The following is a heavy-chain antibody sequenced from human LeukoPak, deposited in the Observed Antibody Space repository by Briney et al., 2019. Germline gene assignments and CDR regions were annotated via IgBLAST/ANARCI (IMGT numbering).Heavy chain of an antibody. CDR2: IYYSGST. CDR1: GGSISSSSYY. Sequence: SETLSLTCTVSGGSISSSSYYWGWIRQPPGKGPEWIGSIYYSGSTNYNPSLKSRVTISVDTSKNQFSLKLSSVTAADTAVYYCARSISDRRYYYYYMDVWGKGTTVTVSS. V-gene: IGHV4-39*07. CDR3: ARSISDRRYYYYYMDV. D-gene: IGHD3-10*01. J-gene: IGHJ6*03.